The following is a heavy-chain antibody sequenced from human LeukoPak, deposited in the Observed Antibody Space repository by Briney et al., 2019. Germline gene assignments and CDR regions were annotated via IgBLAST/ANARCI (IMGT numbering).Heavy chain of an antibody. CDR1: GGSISSYY. J-gene: IGHJ6*03. CDR3: ARGGRGLGFYYYYMDV. V-gene: IGHV4-59*12. CDR2: IYYSGST. Sequence: PSETLSLTCTVSGGSISSYYWSWIRQPPGKGLEWIGYIYYSGSTYYNPSLKSRVTISVDTSKNQFSLKLSSVTAADTAVYYCARGGRGLGFYYYYMDVWGKGTTVTVSS. D-gene: IGHD2-15*01.